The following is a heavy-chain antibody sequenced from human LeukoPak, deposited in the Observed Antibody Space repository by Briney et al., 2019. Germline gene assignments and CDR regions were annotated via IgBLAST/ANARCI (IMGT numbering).Heavy chain of an antibody. V-gene: IGHV3-7*01. CDR3: ARDNSGVVVVPAALWYYYYYMDV. CDR2: IKTDGSQI. J-gene: IGHJ6*03. CDR1: GFTFSSYW. D-gene: IGHD2-2*01. Sequence: GGSLRLSCVASGFTFSSYWMTWVRQAPGKGLEWVDNIKTDGSQIYYVDSVKGRFTISRDNAKNSLYLQMNSLRAEDTAVYYCARDNSGVVVVPAALWYYYYYMDVWGKGTTVTISS.